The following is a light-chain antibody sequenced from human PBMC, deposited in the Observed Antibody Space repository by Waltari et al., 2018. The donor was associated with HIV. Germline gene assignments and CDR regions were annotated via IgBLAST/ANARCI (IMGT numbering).Light chain of an antibody. CDR3: SSYAGTTLVV. Sequence: QSALTQPASVSGSPGQSFTISCTGTSSYVGGSSYVSWYQHHPDKAPKLIIYEVSNRPSGVSSRFSGSKSGNTASLNIFGLQAEDEADYYCSSYAGTTLVVFGGGTKLTVL. CDR2: EVS. V-gene: IGLV2-14*01. CDR1: SSYVGGSSY. J-gene: IGLJ2*01.